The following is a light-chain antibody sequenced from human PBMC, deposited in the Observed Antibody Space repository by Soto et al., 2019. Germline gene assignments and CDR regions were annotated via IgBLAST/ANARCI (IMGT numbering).Light chain of an antibody. CDR3: QQGYSTIT. J-gene: IGKJ5*01. V-gene: IGKV1-39*01. CDR2: GAS. Sequence: DIQMTQSPSSLSASVGDRVSITCRASQSIYTYLNWYQQKAGKAPALLIHGASTLQSGVPSRFSGSGSGTDFPLTITSLQHEDVATYFCQQGYSTITFGQGTRLDIK. CDR1: QSIYTY.